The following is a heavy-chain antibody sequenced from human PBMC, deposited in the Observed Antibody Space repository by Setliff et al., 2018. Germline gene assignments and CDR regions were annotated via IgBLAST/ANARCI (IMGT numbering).Heavy chain of an antibody. CDR1: GVSISDGHF. D-gene: IGHD3-10*01. CDR3: ARRDEYLQFREFFDF. CDR2: IDRTGNR. J-gene: IGHJ4*02. V-gene: IGHV4-38-2*01. Sequence: PSETLSLTCAVSGVSISDGHFWGWIRQPPGKGLEWIGSIDRTGNRYYNSPLRSRVTLSIDMSRNEFSLELRSMTAADTAVYYCARRDEYLQFREFFDFWGQGILVTVS.